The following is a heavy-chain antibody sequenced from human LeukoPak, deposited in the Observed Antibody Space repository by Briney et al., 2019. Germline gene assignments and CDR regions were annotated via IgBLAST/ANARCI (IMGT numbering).Heavy chain of an antibody. V-gene: IGHV1-18*01. CDR2: VNSYNGNT. CDR3: ARGFGSGSYPFDH. Sequence: GASVKVSCKASGYTFTDYGVTWVRQAPGQGLEWMGWVNSYNGNTKYAQKFQGRVTMTTDTSTSTVYLELSSLRSDDTAVYYCARGFGSGSYPFDHWGQGTLVTVSS. J-gene: IGHJ4*02. D-gene: IGHD3-10*01. CDR1: GYTFTDYG.